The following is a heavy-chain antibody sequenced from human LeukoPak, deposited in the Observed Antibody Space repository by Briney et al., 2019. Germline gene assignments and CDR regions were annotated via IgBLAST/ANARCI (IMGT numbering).Heavy chain of an antibody. V-gene: IGHV1-8*01. CDR2: MNPNSGNT. J-gene: IGHJ6*03. CDR3: ARARDYYDSSPTPYYYYYYMDV. CDR1: GYTFTSYD. Sequence: GASVKVSCKASGYTFTSYDINWVRQATGQGLEWMGWMNPNSGNTGYAQKFQGRVTMTRNTSISTAYMELSSLRSEGTAVYYCARARDYYDSSPTPYYYYYYMDVWGKGTTVTISS. D-gene: IGHD3-22*01.